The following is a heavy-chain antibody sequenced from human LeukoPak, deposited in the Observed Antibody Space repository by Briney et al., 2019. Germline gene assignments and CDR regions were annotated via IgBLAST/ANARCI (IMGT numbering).Heavy chain of an antibody. V-gene: IGHV3-33*01. D-gene: IGHD2-8*01. CDR1: GFTFSSYG. CDR3: ARDLGLYAPPYYYYYYMDV. J-gene: IGHJ6*03. CDR2: IWYDGSNK. Sequence: PGRSLRLSRAASGFTFSSYGMHWVRQAPGKGLEWVAVIWYDGSNKYYADSVKGRFTISRDNSKNTLYLQMNSLRAEDTAVYYCARDLGLYAPPYYYYYYMDVWGKGTTVTVSS.